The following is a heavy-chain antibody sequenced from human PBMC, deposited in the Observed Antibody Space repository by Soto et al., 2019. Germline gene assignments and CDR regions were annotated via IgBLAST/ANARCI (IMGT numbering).Heavy chain of an antibody. J-gene: IGHJ3*02. CDR3: AKRGYYSLFDT. CDR1: GFPFSSYS. D-gene: IGHD3-16*01. Sequence: GGSLRLSGVASGFPFSSYSSSWVRQTPWKGLEWVSGISGSGVRTYYADSVKGRFNISRDNSNNTLSLQMHILRVEDTAVYFCAKRGYYSLFDTLGQGTMLPVS. CDR2: ISGSGVRT. V-gene: IGHV3-23*01.